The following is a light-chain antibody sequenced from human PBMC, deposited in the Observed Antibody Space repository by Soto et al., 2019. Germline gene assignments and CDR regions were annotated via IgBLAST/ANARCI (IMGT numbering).Light chain of an antibody. CDR2: EVS. CDR3: SSYAGSNQLV. J-gene: IGLJ2*01. CDR1: SSDVGGYNY. V-gene: IGLV2-8*01. Sequence: QSVLTQPPSASGSPGQSVTISCTGTSSDVGGYNYVSWYQQHPGKAPKLMIYEVSKRPSGVPDRFSGSKSGNTASLTVSGLQAGDEADYYCSSYAGSNQLVFGGGTKLTVL.